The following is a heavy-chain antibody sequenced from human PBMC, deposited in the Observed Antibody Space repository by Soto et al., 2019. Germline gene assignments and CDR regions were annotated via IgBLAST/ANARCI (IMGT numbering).Heavy chain of an antibody. CDR1: GGSLSSSDW. CDR2: IYLGENT. J-gene: IGHJ4*02. CDR3: ARPRARTLIFDY. Sequence: SETLSLTCAVSGGSLSSSDWWSWVRQPPGKGLEWIGQIYLGENTNYNPSLKSRVIISVDKSKNHFSLKLTSVTAADTAVYYCARPRARTLIFDYWGQGTLVTVSS. D-gene: IGHD2-2*01. V-gene: IGHV4-4*02.